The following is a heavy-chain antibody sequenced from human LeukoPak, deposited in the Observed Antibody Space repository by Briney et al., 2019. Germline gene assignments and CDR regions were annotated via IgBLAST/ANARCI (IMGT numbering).Heavy chain of an antibody. Sequence: ASVKVSCKASGYTFTNHDINWVRQATGQGLEWMGWVSPNSGNTVYAQKVKGRVVMTMDPSMSTAYMELSSLLSEDTAVYYCARGGPDDNYDDFDYWGQGTLVTVAS. CDR3: ARGGPDDNYDDFDY. V-gene: IGHV1-8*01. CDR1: GYTFTNHD. J-gene: IGHJ4*02. CDR2: VSPNSGNT. D-gene: IGHD4-11*01.